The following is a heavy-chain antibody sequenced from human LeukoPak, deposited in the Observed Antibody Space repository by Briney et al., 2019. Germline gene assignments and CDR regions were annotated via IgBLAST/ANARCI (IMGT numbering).Heavy chain of an antibody. CDR1: GYTFIDYY. J-gene: IGHJ6*03. CDR2: INPKSGDT. V-gene: IGHV1-2*02. D-gene: IGHD1-26*01. Sequence: ASVKVSCKASGYTFIDYYVHWVRQAPGQGLECMGWINPKSGDTNYAQKFEGRVTMTRDTSIGTAYMELSGLRSDDTAVYYCARGPSGYDSVDVWGKGTTVIVSS. CDR3: ARGPSGYDSVDV.